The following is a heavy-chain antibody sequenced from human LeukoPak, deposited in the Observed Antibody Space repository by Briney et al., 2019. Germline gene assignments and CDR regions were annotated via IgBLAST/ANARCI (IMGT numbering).Heavy chain of an antibody. J-gene: IGHJ6*03. CDR3: ARGPTNGHPYYYYMDV. CDR1: GYSISSGYY. Sequence: PSETLSLTCAVSGYSISSGYYWGWIRQPPGKGLEWIGSIYHSGSTYYNPSLKSRVTISVDTSKNQFSLRLSSVTAADTAIYYCARGPTNGHPYYYYMDVWGKGTTVTVSS. CDR2: IYHSGST. V-gene: IGHV4-38-2*01. D-gene: IGHD2-8*01.